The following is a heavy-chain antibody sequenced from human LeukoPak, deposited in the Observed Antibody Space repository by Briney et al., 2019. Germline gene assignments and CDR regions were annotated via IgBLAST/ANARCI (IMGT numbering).Heavy chain of an antibody. V-gene: IGHV3-23*01. CDR2: ISGSGGST. CDR1: GFTFSSYA. J-gene: IGHJ4*02. CDR3: AKARGYSSSSPLDY. D-gene: IGHD6-6*01. Sequence: PGGSLRLSCAASGFTFSSYAMSWVRQAPGKGLEWVSAISGSGGSTYYADSVKGRFTISRDNSKNTLYLQMNSLRAEDTAVYYCAKARGYSSSSPLDYWGQGTLVTVSS.